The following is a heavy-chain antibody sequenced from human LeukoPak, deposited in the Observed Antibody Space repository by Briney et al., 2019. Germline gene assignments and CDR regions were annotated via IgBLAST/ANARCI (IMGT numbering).Heavy chain of an antibody. Sequence: PSETLSLTCTVSGYSISSNYYWGWIRHPPGKGLEWVGIIYHSGSTYYNPSLKSRVTISLDTSKNQFSLNLSSVTAADTALYYCVRDLTFNYMDVWGKGTTVTVS. CDR1: GYSISSNYY. J-gene: IGHJ6*03. V-gene: IGHV4-38-2*02. CDR3: VRDLTFNYMDV. CDR2: IYHSGST. D-gene: IGHD2/OR15-2a*01.